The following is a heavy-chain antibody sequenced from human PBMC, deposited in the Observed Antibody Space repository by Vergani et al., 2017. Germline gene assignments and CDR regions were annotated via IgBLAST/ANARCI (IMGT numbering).Heavy chain of an antibody. D-gene: IGHD2-15*01. V-gene: IGHV4-4*02. CDR1: GGSISSSNW. CDR3: TRHWAVVAANNWFDP. CDR2: IYHSGST. Sequence: QVQLQESGPGLVKPSGTLSLTCAVSGGSISSSNWWSWVRPPPGKGLEWIGEIYHSGSTNYNPSLKSRVTMSVDTSKSQFSLKLSSVTAADTAVYYCTRHWAVVAANNWFDPWGQGTLVTVSS. J-gene: IGHJ5*02.